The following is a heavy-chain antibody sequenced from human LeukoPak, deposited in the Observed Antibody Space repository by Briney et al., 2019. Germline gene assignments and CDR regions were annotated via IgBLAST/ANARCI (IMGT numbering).Heavy chain of an antibody. J-gene: IGHJ4*02. V-gene: IGHV4-34*01. Sequence: PSETLSLTCAVYGGSFSGYYWSWIRQPPGKGLEWIGEINHSGSTNYNPSLKSRVTISVDTSKNQFSLKLSSVTAADTAVYYCARRLAVVPAANGEGNFDYWGQGTLVTVSS. CDR2: INHSGST. CDR1: GGSFSGYY. D-gene: IGHD2-2*01. CDR3: ARRLAVVPAANGEGNFDY.